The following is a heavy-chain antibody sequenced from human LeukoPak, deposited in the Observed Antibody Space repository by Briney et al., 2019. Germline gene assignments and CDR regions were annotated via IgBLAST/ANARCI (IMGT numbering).Heavy chain of an antibody. CDR1: GYTFPSYF. Sequence: ASVKVSCKASGYTFPSYFMHWVRQAPGQGLEWMGIINPTGGSTTYAQRFQGRVTMTRDTSTSTVYMELSSLRSEDTAVYYCARETYYDFWSGYFHYYYYGMDVWGQGTTVTVSS. CDR2: INPTGGST. J-gene: IGHJ6*02. CDR3: ARETYYDFWSGYFHYYYYGMDV. V-gene: IGHV1-46*01. D-gene: IGHD3-3*01.